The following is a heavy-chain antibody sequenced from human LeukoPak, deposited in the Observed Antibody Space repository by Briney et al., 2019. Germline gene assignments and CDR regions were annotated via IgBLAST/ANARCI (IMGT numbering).Heavy chain of an antibody. V-gene: IGHV4-59*01. CDR3: ARVNTGIAAAGRDAFDI. CDR2: VYYSGST. CDR1: GGSISSYY. D-gene: IGHD6-13*01. J-gene: IGHJ3*02. Sequence: ASETLSLTCTVSGGSISSYYWSWIRQPPGKGLEWIGYVYYSGSTSYNPSLKSRVTISVDTSKNQFSLKLSSVTAADTAVYYCARVNTGIAAAGRDAFDIWGQGTMVTVSS.